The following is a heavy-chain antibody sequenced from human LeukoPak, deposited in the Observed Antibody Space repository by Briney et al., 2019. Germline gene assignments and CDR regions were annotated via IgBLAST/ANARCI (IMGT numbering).Heavy chain of an antibody. CDR2: ISSSGSTI. CDR1: GVTFSSYE. Sequence: GGSLRLSCAASGVTFSSYEMNWARQAPGKGLEWVSYISSSGSTIYYADSVKGRFTISRDNAKNSLYLQMNSLRAEDTAVYYCARDGHGTLPFDYWGQGTLVTVSS. J-gene: IGHJ4*02. CDR3: ARDGHGTLPFDY. V-gene: IGHV3-48*03. D-gene: IGHD1-26*01.